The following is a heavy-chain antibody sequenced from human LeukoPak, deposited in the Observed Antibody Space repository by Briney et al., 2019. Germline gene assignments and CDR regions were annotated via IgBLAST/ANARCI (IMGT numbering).Heavy chain of an antibody. CDR2: IYRNSGSI. D-gene: IGHD4-23*01. V-gene: IGHV3-9*01. J-gene: IGHJ4*02. CDR1: GFTFDDYS. Sequence: GGSLRLSCAASGFTFDDYSMHWVRQAPGKGLEWVSRIYRNSGSIDYADSVKGRFIISRDNTTTSLNLQMNTMRDEDAALYYCAKDGGYYLDYWGQGDLTTVSA. CDR3: AKDGGYYLDY.